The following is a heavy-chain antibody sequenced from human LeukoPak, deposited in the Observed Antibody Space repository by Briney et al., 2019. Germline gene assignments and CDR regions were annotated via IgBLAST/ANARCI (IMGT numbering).Heavy chain of an antibody. CDR3: ARDSRFLAATSYYYYMDV. CDR2: ISAYNGDT. CDR1: GYTFTSYG. Sequence: ASVKVSCKAYGYTFTSYGISLERQAPGQGLEWMGCISAYNGDTNYAQKLQGRVTMTTDTSTNTAYMELRSLRSDDTAVYYCARDSRFLAATSYYYYMDVWGKGTTVTVSS. D-gene: IGHD2-15*01. J-gene: IGHJ6*03. V-gene: IGHV1-18*01.